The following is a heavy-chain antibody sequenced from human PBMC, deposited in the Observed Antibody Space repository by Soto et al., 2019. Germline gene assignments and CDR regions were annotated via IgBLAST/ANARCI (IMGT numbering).Heavy chain of an antibody. J-gene: IGHJ3*02. V-gene: IGHV3-23*01. CDR3: GKDPTLARGIRYFAI. D-gene: IGHD3-10*01. CDR1: AFAFGNYP. CDR2: SSGSGGMT. Sequence: PRGCLRLSWVPSAFAFGNYPMACDRHPAGKGLKRISTSSGSGGMTIYEDSVRGRFTVAIERSKDTVHLQMTRVRADDTDGYYCGKDPTLARGIRYFAIWGQGTTVTVSS.